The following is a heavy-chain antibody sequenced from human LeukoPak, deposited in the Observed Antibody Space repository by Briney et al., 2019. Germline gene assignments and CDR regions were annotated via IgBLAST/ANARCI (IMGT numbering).Heavy chain of an antibody. Sequence: GGSLRLSCATSGFNFDRYTIHWVRQAPGKGLEWVAVIWYDGSNKYYADSVKGRLTISRDNSKNTLYLQMNSLGAEDTAVYYCAREGLFTHDYWGQGTLVTVSS. CDR2: IWYDGSNK. D-gene: IGHD3-10*01. CDR1: GFNFDRYT. J-gene: IGHJ4*02. CDR3: AREGLFTHDY. V-gene: IGHV3-33*08.